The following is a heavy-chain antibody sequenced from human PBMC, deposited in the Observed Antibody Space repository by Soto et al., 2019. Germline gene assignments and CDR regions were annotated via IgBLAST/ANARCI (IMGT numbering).Heavy chain of an antibody. CDR3: ARELELVDGFDH. CDR1: GLTFGHYW. D-gene: IGHD2-8*02. CDR2: IKIDGSEK. J-gene: IGHJ4*02. V-gene: IGHV3-7*03. Sequence: EVQMLQSGGGMVQPGGSLRLSCVGSGLTFGHYWMSWVRQAPGKGLEWVANIKIDGSEKYYVDPVKGRFAISRDNAKNSVFLQLNSPRTEDTAVYYCARELELVDGFDHWGQGSLVIVSP.